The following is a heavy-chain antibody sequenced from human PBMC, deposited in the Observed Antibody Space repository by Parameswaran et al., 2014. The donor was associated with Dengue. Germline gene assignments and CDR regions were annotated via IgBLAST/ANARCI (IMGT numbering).Heavy chain of an antibody. Sequence: SETLSLTCAVYGGSFSGYHWSWIRQPPGKGLEWIGEINHSGSTNYNPSLKSRVTISVDTSKNQFSLKLSSVTAADTAVYYCARIQRRGSWLGRNGFDPWGQGTLVTVSS. V-gene: IGHV4-34*01. CDR2: INHSGST. CDR3: ARIQRRGSWLGRNGFDP. J-gene: IGHJ5*02. CDR1: GGSFSGYH. D-gene: IGHD6-19*01.